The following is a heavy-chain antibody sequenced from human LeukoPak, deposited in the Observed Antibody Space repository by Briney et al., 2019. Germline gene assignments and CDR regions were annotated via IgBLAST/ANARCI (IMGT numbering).Heavy chain of an antibody. D-gene: IGHD3-9*01. CDR2: ISNDGSNK. J-gene: IGHJ4*02. CDR1: GFTFSSYG. Sequence: GGFLRLSCAASGFTFSSYGMHWVRQAPGKGLEWVAVISNDGSNKYYADSVKGRFTISRDNSKNTLYLQMNSLRAEDTAVYYCAKHYDILDYWGQGTLVTVCS. V-gene: IGHV3-30*18. CDR3: AKHYDILDY.